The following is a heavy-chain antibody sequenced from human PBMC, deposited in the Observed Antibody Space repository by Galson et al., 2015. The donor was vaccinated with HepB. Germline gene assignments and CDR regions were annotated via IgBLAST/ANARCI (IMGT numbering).Heavy chain of an antibody. D-gene: IGHD3-3*01. J-gene: IGHJ4*02. CDR2: ISGSGGST. V-gene: IGHV3-23*01. CDR1: GFTFSSYA. CDR3: AKNLRFGITIFGVVIF. Sequence: SLRLSCAASGFTFSSYAMSWVRQAPGKGLEWVSAISGSGGSTYYADSVKGRFTISRDNSKNTLYLQMNSLRAEDTAVYYCAKNLRFGITIFGVVIFWGQGTLVTVSS.